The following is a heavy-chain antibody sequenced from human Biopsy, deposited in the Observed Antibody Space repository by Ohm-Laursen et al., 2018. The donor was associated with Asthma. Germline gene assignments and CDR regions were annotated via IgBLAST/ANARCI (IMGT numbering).Heavy chain of an antibody. CDR1: GYTFNSAG. J-gene: IGHJ6*02. Sequence: SLKVSCKTSGYTFNSAGITWVRQAPGQGLEWMGWISVYNGNTKVAQKLQDRVTMITDTSTSTAYMELRSLRSDDTAVYFCARAVDYSHYYGIDVWGQGTTVTVS. V-gene: IGHV1-18*01. CDR3: ARAVDYSHYYGIDV. D-gene: IGHD3-10*01. CDR2: ISVYNGNT.